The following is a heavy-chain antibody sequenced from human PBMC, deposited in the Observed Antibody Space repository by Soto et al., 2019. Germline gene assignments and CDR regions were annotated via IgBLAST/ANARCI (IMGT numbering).Heavy chain of an antibody. J-gene: IGHJ4*02. D-gene: IGHD7-27*01. CDR2: IYNSGST. CDR3: ARGPAGDKVDY. Sequence: QVQLQESGPGLVKPSQTLSLTCTVSGGSISSGGYYWSWIRQPPGKGLEWIGHIYNSGSTYNNPSLTSRVTISVDTSKNQCSLNLNSVTAADTAVDYCARGPAGDKVDYWGQGTLVTVSS. CDR1: GGSISSGGYY. V-gene: IGHV4-30-4*01.